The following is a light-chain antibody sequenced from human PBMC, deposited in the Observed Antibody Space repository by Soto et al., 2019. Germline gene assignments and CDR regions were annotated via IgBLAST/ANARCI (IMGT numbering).Light chain of an antibody. J-gene: IGKJ1*01. CDR3: HQSYSTPQT. CDR2: AAS. V-gene: IGKV1-39*01. Sequence: DIQITQSPPSLLAFLGARVTIPSRASQSISSHLNWYQQKPGKAPKLLIYAASSLQSGVPSRFSGSGSGTDFTLTISSLQPEEFATYYCHQSYSTPQTFGQGTKVDIK. CDR1: QSISSH.